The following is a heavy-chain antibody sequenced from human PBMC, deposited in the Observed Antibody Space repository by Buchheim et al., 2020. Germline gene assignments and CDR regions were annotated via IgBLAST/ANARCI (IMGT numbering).Heavy chain of an antibody. D-gene: IGHD6-6*01. CDR2: IYHSGST. CDR3: ASVAARHDYYYYYGMDV. CDR1: GGPISSSNW. J-gene: IGHJ6*02. Sequence: QVQLQESGPGLVKPSGTLSLTCAVSGGPISSSNWRSWVRQPPGKGLEWIGEIYHSGSTNYNPSLKSRVTISADKSKNQFSLKLSSVTAADTAVYYCASVAARHDYYYYYGMDVWSQGTT. V-gene: IGHV4-4*02.